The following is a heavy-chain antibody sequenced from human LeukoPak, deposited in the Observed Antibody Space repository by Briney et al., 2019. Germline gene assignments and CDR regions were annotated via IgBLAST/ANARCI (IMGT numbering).Heavy chain of an antibody. CDR3: ATSPTDSSGFYYVTNFHY. V-gene: IGHV4-39*01. CDR2: IHYSGGT. CDR1: AGSISSSTYF. D-gene: IGHD3-22*01. J-gene: IGHJ4*02. Sequence: SESLSLTCTVSAGSISSSTYFWGWIRQPPGKGPEWIGNIHYSGGTYYNPSLKSRVTISVDMSMNQFSLRLSSVTAADTAMYYCATSPTDSSGFYYVTNFHYWGQGTLVSVSS.